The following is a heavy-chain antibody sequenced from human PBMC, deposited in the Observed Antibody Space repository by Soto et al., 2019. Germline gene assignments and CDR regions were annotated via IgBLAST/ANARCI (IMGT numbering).Heavy chain of an antibody. V-gene: IGHV1-18*01. CDR2: INVYKGDT. Sequence: QVQLVQSGGEVKKPGASVKVSCKASGYSFSNYAISWVRQAPGQGLEWMGWINVYKGDTKYSQKFQDRVTVTTDTSPSTAYMEFRSLRSDDTGVYYCASDSPYNDFWSSIMEVYHYGLDVWGQGTTVSVSS. J-gene: IGHJ6*02. D-gene: IGHD3-3*01. CDR3: ASDSPYNDFWSSIMEVYHYGLDV. CDR1: GYSFSNYA.